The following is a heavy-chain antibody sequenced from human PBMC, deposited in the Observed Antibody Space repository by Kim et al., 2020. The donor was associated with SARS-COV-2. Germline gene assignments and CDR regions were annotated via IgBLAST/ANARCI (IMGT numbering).Heavy chain of an antibody. D-gene: IGHD6-13*01. J-gene: IGHJ4*02. CDR3: ASRTGYSSSWYRLDY. Sequence: PSLKSRVTISVDTSEHRFSLKLGSVTAADTAVYYCASRTGYSSSWYRLDYWGQGTLVTVSS. V-gene: IGHV4-39*07.